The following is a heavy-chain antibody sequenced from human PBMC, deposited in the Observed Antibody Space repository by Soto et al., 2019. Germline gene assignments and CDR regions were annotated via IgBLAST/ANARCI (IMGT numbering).Heavy chain of an antibody. J-gene: IGHJ5*02. CDR1: GGSISSGGYY. Sequence: SETLSLTCTVSGGSISSGGYYWSWIRQHPGKGLEWIGYIYYSGSTYYNPSLKSRVTISVDTSKNQFSLKLSSVTAADTAVYYCARGEYSSSSHWFDPWGLGTPVTVSS. D-gene: IGHD6-6*01. CDR3: ARGEYSSSSHWFDP. V-gene: IGHV4-31*03. CDR2: IYYSGST.